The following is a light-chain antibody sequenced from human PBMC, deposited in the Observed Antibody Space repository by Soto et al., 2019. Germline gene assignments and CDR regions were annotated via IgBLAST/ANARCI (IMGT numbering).Light chain of an antibody. CDR2: DAS. CDR1: QDITNY. CDR3: QQYANLPFT. J-gene: IGKJ3*01. V-gene: IGKV1-33*01. Sequence: DIQMTQTPSSLSASVGDRVTITCQASQDITNYLNWYQQKPGRAPKLLIYDASNLEIGVPSRFSGSGSGTDFTFTISSLQPEDIATYYCQQYANLPFTFGPGTKVDVK.